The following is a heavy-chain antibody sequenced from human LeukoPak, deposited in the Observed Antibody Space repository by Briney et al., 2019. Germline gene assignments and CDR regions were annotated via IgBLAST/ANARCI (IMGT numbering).Heavy chain of an antibody. CDR2: ISGSGGST. J-gene: IGHJ4*02. CDR3: AKRRSSSGGVLDY. Sequence: PGGSLRLSCAASGFTFSSYAMSWVRQAPGKGLEWVSAISGSGGSTYYADSVKGRFTISRDNSKNTLYLQMSSLRAEDTAVYYCAKRRSSSGGVLDYWGQGTLVTVSS. CDR1: GFTFSSYA. V-gene: IGHV3-23*01. D-gene: IGHD6-13*01.